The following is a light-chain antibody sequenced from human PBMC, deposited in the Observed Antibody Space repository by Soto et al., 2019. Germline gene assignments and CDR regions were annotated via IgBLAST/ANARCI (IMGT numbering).Light chain of an antibody. CDR2: GNI. Sequence: QSVLTQPPSVSGAPGQRVTISCTGSSSNIGAGYDVHWYQQFPGTAPKLLIYGNINRPSGVPDRFSGSKSDTSASLAITGLQAADEADYYCQSYDSSLSGGVFGGGTKLTVL. V-gene: IGLV1-40*01. CDR3: QSYDSSLSGGV. J-gene: IGLJ3*02. CDR1: SSNIGAGYD.